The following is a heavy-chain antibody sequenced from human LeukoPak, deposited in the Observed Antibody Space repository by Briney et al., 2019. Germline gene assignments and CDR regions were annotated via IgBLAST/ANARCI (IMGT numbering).Heavy chain of an antibody. J-gene: IGHJ4*02. Sequence: GGSLRLSCAASGFTFSSYAMHWVRQAPGKGLEWVAVISYDGSNKYYADSVKGRFTIYRDNSKNTLYLQMNSLRAEDTAVYYCARDLADSSGYYTPLYYWGQGTLVTVSS. D-gene: IGHD3-22*01. V-gene: IGHV3-30-3*01. CDR3: ARDLADSSGYYTPLYY. CDR2: ISYDGSNK. CDR1: GFTFSSYA.